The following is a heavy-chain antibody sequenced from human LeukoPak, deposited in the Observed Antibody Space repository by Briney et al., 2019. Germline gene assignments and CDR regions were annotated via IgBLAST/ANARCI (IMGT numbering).Heavy chain of an antibody. CDR1: GYTFRSFD. CDR3: ARAPSPASYAMDV. V-gene: IGHV1-8*01. Sequence: ASVKVSCKASGYTFRSFDVNWVRQATGQGLEWMGWMNPNSGHTGYAQEFQGRVTMTRNTSINTAYMEVSGLTSEDTAVYYCARAPSPASYAMDVWGQGTTVTVSS. CDR2: MNPNSGHT. J-gene: IGHJ6*02.